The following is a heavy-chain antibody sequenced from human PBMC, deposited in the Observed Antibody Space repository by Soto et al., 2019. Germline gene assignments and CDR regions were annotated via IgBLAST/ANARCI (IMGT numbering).Heavy chain of an antibody. D-gene: IGHD3-22*01. V-gene: IGHV3-23*01. CDR1: GFTFSSYA. Sequence: GGSLRLSCAASGFTFSSYAMSWVRQAPGKGLEWVSAISGSGGSTYYADSVKGRFTISRDNSKNTLYLQMNSLRAEDTAVYYCARDRSYYYDSSGRSDYWGQGTLVTVSS. J-gene: IGHJ4*02. CDR3: ARDRSYYYDSSGRSDY. CDR2: ISGSGGST.